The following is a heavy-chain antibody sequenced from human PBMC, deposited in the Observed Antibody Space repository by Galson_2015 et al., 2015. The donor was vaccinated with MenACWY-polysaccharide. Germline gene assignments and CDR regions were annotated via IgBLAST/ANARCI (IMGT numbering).Heavy chain of an antibody. CDR3: TTATGGCLDY. CDR2: IRSKAYGGTT. J-gene: IGHJ4*02. Sequence: SLRLSCATSGFTFGDYAMSWVRQAPGKGLEWVGFIRSKAYGGTTEYAASVKGRFTISRDDSKSIAYLQMNSLKTEDTAVYYCTTATGGCLDYWGQGTLVTVSS. V-gene: IGHV3-49*04. D-gene: IGHD1-26*01. CDR1: GFTFGDYA.